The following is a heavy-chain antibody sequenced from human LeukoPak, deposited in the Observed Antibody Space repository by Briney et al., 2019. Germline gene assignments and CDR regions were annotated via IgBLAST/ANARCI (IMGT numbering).Heavy chain of an antibody. CDR2: INAGNGNT. CDR1: GYTFTSYA. J-gene: IGHJ4*02. Sequence: ASVKVSCKASGYTFTSYAMHWVRQAPGQRLEWMGWINAGNGNTKYSQKFQGRVTITRDTSASTAYMELSSLRSEDTAVYHCARNGIAAAGSDYWGQGTLVTVSS. D-gene: IGHD6-13*01. CDR3: ARNGIAAAGSDY. V-gene: IGHV1-3*01.